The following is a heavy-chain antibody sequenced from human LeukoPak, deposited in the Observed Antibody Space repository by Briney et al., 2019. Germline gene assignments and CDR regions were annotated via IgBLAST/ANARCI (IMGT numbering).Heavy chain of an antibody. J-gene: IGHJ4*02. D-gene: IGHD6-13*01. V-gene: IGHV1-2*02. CDR3: ARAAAGIDLDDFDY. CDR1: GYTFTDYY. CDR2: INPHSGGT. Sequence: ASVKVSCKASGYTFTDYYMHWVRQAPGQGLEWMAWINPHSGGTNYAQKFQGRVTMTRDTSISTAYMELSRLRSDDTAVYYCARAAAGIDLDDFDYWGQGTLVTVSS.